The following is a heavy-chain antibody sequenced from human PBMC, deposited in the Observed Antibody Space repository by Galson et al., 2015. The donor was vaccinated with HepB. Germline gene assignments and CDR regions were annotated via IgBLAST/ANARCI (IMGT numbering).Heavy chain of an antibody. CDR3: ARDRNTHSSSWFWFAP. Sequence: SLRLSCAASGFIFSSYWMTWVRQAPGKGLEWVANIKQDGSEKYYVDSVKGRFTISRDNAKNSLYLHINSLRAEDTAVYYCARDRNTHSSSWFWFAPWGQGTLVIV. D-gene: IGHD6-13*01. J-gene: IGHJ5*02. CDR1: GFIFSSYW. CDR2: IKQDGSEK. V-gene: IGHV3-7*01.